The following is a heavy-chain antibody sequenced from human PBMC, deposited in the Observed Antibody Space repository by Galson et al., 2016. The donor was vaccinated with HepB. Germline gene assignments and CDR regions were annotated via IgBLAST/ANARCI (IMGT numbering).Heavy chain of an antibody. CDR1: GYTFTNFL. Sequence: SVKVSCKASGYTFTNFLIHWVRRAPGQKPEWMGRVNINNGDTKYSQKLEGRVTITRDTSASTAYLELSSLRSGDTAVYYCARDRNIVTPYAMDVWGQGTTVTVSS. CDR2: VNINNGDT. CDR3: ARDRNIVTPYAMDV. V-gene: IGHV1-3*04. D-gene: IGHD4-23*01. J-gene: IGHJ6*02.